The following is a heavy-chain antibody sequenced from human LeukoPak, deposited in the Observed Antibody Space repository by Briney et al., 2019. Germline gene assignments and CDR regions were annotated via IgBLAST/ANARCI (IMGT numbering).Heavy chain of an antibody. J-gene: IGHJ5*02. V-gene: IGHV3-7*01. D-gene: IGHD3-22*01. CDR1: GFTFSSYW. Sequence: GGSLRLSCAASGFTFSSYWMSWVRQAPGKGLERVAYIKPDGGEKYYVDSVKGRFTISRDNAKNSLYLQMNSLRAEDTAVYYCARGRSYYYDSSGYYFVEWFDPWGQGTLVTVSS. CDR3: ARGRSYYYDSSGYYFVEWFDP. CDR2: IKPDGGEK.